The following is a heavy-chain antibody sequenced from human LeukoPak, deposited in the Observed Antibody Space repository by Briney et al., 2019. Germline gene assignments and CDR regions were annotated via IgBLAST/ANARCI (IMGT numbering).Heavy chain of an antibody. Sequence: PGGSLRLSCAASGFTFSSSAMSWVRQAPGKGPEWVAFTRFDDSYKAYGNSVKGRFTISRDNSKNTLYLQMDSLRSDDTAVYYCAKSSAGITWFDPWGQGTLVTVSS. J-gene: IGHJ5*01. V-gene: IGHV3-30*02. CDR3: AKSSAGITWFDP. CDR1: GFTFSSSA. CDR2: TRFDDSYK. D-gene: IGHD1-7*01.